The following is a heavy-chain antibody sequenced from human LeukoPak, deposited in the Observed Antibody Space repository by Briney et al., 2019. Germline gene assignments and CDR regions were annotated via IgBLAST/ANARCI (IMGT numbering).Heavy chain of an antibody. J-gene: IGHJ4*02. CDR2: VHNSGST. CDR1: GGSFSNYF. V-gene: IGHV4-59*03. Sequence: SETLSLTCTDSGGSFSNYFRGWIRQPPGRGLEWIGYVHNSGSTTYNPSLKSRGTIVLDTSRNQFSLRLSSVTAADTAAYYCTQGAGWLIDYWGQGILVSVSS. CDR3: TQGAGWLIDY. D-gene: IGHD3-16*01.